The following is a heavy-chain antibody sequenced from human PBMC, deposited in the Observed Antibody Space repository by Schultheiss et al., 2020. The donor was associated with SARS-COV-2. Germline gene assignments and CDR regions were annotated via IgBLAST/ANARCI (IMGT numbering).Heavy chain of an antibody. D-gene: IGHD3-10*01. V-gene: IGHV3-23*01. CDR1: GFTFSSYA. CDR3: AKDRFSGITMVRELDY. CDR2: ISVSGGST. Sequence: GGSLRLSCAASGFTFSSYAMSWVRQAPGKGLEWVSSISVSGGSTYYADSVKGRFTISRDNSKNTLYLQMNSLRAEDTAVYYCAKDRFSGITMVRELDYWGQGTLVTVSS. J-gene: IGHJ4*02.